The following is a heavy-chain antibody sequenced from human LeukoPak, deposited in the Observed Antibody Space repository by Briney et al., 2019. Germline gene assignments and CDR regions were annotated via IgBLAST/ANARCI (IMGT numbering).Heavy chain of an antibody. CDR1: GRSISSYY. CDR3: ARDYYDSSGYYFFYF. J-gene: IGHJ4*02. D-gene: IGHD3-22*01. Sequence: PSDTLSLPCTVSGRSISSYYWSWTRQPPGKGLECIGYIYYSGSTNYNPSLKSRVTISVDTSKNQFSLKLSSVTAADTAVYYCARDYYDSSGYYFFYFWGQGTLVTVSS. V-gene: IGHV4-59*01. CDR2: IYYSGST.